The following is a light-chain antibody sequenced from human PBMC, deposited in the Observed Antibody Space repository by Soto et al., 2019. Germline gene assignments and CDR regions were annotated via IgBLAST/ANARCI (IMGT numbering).Light chain of an antibody. J-gene: IGKJ1*01. CDR1: QSGSSN. Sequence: ERGMSQSLPILSVSKGERAPLSCRASQSGSSNLAWYQQKPGQAPRLLIYGASTRATGIPARFSGSGSGTEFTLTISSLQSEDFAVYYCQQYNKWPPFGQGTRVEIK. CDR2: GAS. CDR3: QQYNKWPP. V-gene: IGKV3-15*01.